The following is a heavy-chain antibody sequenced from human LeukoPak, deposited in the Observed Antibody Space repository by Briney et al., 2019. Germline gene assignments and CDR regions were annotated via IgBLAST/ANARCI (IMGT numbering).Heavy chain of an antibody. V-gene: IGHV4-30-2*01. CDR2: IYHSGST. J-gene: IGHJ1*01. CDR3: ASLYSSSWYVYFQH. Sequence: TSETLSLTCAVSGGSISSGGYPWSWIRQPPGKGLEWIGYIYHSGSTYYNPSLKSRVTISVDRSKNQFSLKLGSVTAADTAVYYCASLYSSSWYVYFQHWGQGTLVTVSS. CDR1: GGSISSGGYP. D-gene: IGHD6-13*01.